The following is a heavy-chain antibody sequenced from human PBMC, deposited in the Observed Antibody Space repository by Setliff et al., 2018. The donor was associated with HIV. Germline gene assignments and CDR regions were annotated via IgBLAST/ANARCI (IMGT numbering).Heavy chain of an antibody. V-gene: IGHV4-31*03. CDR2: IYYNGRT. Sequence: SETLSLTCTVSGGSISSGGYYWNWIRQYPVKGLDWIGHIYYNGRTLFNPALGTRLNMSVDTSSNTFSLHLNSVTAADTAVYYCVRERRRSPLSYGLDVWGQGTTV. CDR1: GGSISSGGYY. CDR3: VRERRRSPLSYGLDV. J-gene: IGHJ6*01.